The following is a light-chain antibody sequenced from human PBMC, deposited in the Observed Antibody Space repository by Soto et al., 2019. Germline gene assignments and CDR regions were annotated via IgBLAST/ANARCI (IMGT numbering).Light chain of an antibody. Sequence: QSVLTQPASVSGSPGQSITISCTGTSSDLAIYNYVSWYQQQPGKAPKLMIYQVTNRPSGVSNRFSGSRSGNTASLTISGLQAEDEADYYCSSYTDSSNYVFGTGIKLTVL. CDR2: QVT. CDR1: SSDLAIYNY. CDR3: SSYTDSSNYV. V-gene: IGLV2-14*01. J-gene: IGLJ1*01.